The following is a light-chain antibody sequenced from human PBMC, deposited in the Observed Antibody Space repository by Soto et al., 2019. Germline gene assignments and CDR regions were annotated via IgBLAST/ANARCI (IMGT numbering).Light chain of an antibody. CDR1: NSDVGGYNY. CDR3: SSYTSSSPVV. V-gene: IGLV2-14*01. J-gene: IGLJ2*01. CDR2: DVS. Sequence: QSALTQPASVSGSPGQSITISCTGTNSDVGGYNYVSWYQQHPGKAPKLMIYDVSNRPSGVSNRFSGSKSGNTASLTISGLQAEDEADYYCSSYTSSSPVVFGGGTKVTV.